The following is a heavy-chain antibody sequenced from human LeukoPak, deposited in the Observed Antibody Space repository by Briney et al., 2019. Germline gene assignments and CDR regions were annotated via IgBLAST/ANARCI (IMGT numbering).Heavy chain of an antibody. J-gene: IGHJ3*02. V-gene: IGHV1-2*02. CDR2: INPNSGGT. CDR1: GYTFTGYY. D-gene: IGHD5-18*01. CDR3: ARGGRLRGYSYGYRYDAFDI. Sequence: ASVKVSCKASGYTFTGYYMHWVRQAPGQGLEWMGWINPNSGGTNYAQKFQGRVTMTRDTSTSTVYMELSSLRSEDTAVYYCARGGRLRGYSYGYRYDAFDIWGQGTMVTVSS.